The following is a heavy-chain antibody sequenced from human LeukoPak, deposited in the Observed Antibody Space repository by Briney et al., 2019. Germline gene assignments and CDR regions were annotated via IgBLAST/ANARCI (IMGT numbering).Heavy chain of an antibody. Sequence: GGSLRLSCAASGFTFSSYSMNWVRQAPGKGLEWVAVISYDGSNKYYADSVKGRFTISRDNSKNTLYLQMNSLRAEDTAVYYCAKEKPYSSGYLPAFDYWGQGTLVTVSS. J-gene: IGHJ4*02. CDR2: ISYDGSNK. CDR1: GFTFSSYS. D-gene: IGHD5-12*01. CDR3: AKEKPYSSGYLPAFDY. V-gene: IGHV3-30*18.